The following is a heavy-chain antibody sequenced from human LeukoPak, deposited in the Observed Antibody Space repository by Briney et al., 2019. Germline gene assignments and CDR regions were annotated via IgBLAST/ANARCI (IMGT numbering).Heavy chain of an antibody. D-gene: IGHD5-24*01. V-gene: IGHV3-7*04. CDR3: TRVGYIDEGIDY. CDR2: IKQDGSKK. CDR1: GFTFSGHA. J-gene: IGHJ4*02. Sequence: PGRSLRLSCAASGFTFSGHAMHWVRQAPGKGLEWVANIKQDGSKKSYVDSVKGRFTISRDNAKNSLYLQMNSLRAEDTAIYYCTRVGYIDEGIDYWGQGTLVTVSS.